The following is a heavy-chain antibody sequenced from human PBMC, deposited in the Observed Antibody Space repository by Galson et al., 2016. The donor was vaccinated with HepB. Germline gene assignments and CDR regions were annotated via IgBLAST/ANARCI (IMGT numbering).Heavy chain of an antibody. CDR3: ARGRYYGMDV. CDR2: INPSAGST. Sequence: SVKVSCKASGYTFTNYNMHWVRQAPGQGLEWMGIINPSAGSTSYAQKFQGRVTMTRDTSTSTVYMELSSLRTEDTAVYYCARGRYYGMDVWGQGTLVTVSS. CDR1: GYTFTNYN. J-gene: IGHJ6*02. V-gene: IGHV1-46*03.